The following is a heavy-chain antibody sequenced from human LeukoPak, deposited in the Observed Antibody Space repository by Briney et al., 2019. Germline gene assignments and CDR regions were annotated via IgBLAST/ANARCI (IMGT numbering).Heavy chain of an antibody. Sequence: GGSLRLSCAASGFPFSRHWMSWVRQAPGKGLQWVANIKEDGSENYYVASVKGRFTISRDNATNSLYLQMNSLRAEDTAVYYCAAESSSSWEGHWGQGTLVTVSS. CDR2: IKEDGSEN. CDR3: AAESSSSWEGH. J-gene: IGHJ4*02. V-gene: IGHV3-7*01. D-gene: IGHD6-6*01. CDR1: GFPFSRHW.